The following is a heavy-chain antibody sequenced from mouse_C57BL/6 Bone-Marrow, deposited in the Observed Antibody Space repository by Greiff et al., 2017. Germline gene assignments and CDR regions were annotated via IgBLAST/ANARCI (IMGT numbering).Heavy chain of an antibody. V-gene: IGHV5-17*01. D-gene: IGHD3-3*01. CDR1: GFTFSDYG. Sequence: EVQRVESGGGLVKPGGSLKLSCAASGFTFSDYGMHWVRQAPEKVLEWVAYISSGSSTIYYADTVKGRFTISRDNAKNTLFLQMTSLRSEDTAMYYCASGDLGYYAMDYWGQGTSVTVSS. J-gene: IGHJ4*01. CDR3: ASGDLGYYAMDY. CDR2: ISSGSSTI.